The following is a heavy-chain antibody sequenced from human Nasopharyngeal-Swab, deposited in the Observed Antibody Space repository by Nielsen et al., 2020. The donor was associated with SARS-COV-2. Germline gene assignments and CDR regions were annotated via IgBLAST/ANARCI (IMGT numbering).Heavy chain of an antibody. CDR3: ARPRYGGYEISPPNY. Sequence: ASVKVSCKASGYTFTSYYMHWVRQAPGQGLEWMGIINPSGGNTSYAQKFQGRVTMTRDTSTSTVYMELSSLRSEDTAVYYCARPRYGGYEISPPNYWGQGTLVTVSS. V-gene: IGHV1-46*01. CDR1: GYTFTSYY. D-gene: IGHD5-12*01. CDR2: INPSGGNT. J-gene: IGHJ4*02.